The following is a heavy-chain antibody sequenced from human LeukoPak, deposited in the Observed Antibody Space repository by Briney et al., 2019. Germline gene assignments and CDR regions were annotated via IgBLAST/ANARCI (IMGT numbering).Heavy chain of an antibody. CDR2: IYYSGST. CDR3: ARHYGSGQQLVHFDY. CDR1: GGSISSSSYY. D-gene: IGHD6-13*01. J-gene: IGHJ4*02. Sequence: SETLSLTCTVSGGSISSSSYYWGWIRQPPGKGLEWIGSIYYSGSTYYNPSLKSRVTISVDTSKNQFSLKLSSVTAADTAVYYCARHYGSGQQLVHFDYWGQGTLVTVSS. V-gene: IGHV4-39*01.